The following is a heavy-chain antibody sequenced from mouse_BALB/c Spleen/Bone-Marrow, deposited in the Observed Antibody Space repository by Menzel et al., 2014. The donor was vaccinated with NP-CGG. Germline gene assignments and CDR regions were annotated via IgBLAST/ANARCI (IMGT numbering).Heavy chain of an antibody. CDR1: GYAFSSSW. Sequence: VQLQQSGPELVKPGASVKISCKASGYAFSSSWMNWVKQRPGQGLEWIGRIYPGDGDTNYNGKFKGKATLTADKFSSTAYMQLSSLTSVDSAVYFCARSDGYRAMDYWGQGTSVSVSS. V-gene: IGHV1-82*01. D-gene: IGHD2-3*01. CDR2: IYPGDGDT. CDR3: ARSDGYRAMDY. J-gene: IGHJ4*01.